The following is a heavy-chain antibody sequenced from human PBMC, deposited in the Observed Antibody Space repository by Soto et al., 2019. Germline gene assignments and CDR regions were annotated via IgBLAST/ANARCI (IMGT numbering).Heavy chain of an antibody. J-gene: IGHJ4*02. CDR3: AREIEYNILTGYYYFDY. Sequence: SETLSLTCTVSGGSVSSGSYYWSWIRQPPGKGLEWIGYIYYSGSTNYNPSLKSRVTISVDSSKNQFSLKLSSVTAADTAVYYCAREIEYNILTGYYYFDYWGQGTLVTVSS. D-gene: IGHD3-9*01. CDR1: GGSVSSGSYY. CDR2: IYYSGST. V-gene: IGHV4-61*01.